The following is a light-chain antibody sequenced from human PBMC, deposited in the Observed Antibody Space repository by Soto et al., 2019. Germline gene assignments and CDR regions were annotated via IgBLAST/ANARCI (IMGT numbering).Light chain of an antibody. J-gene: IGKJ3*01. Sequence: EIVMTQSPATLSVYPGERATLSCRASQSLSDNLAWYQQKPGQAPRLLIYGASTRATGIPARFSGSGSGTEFTLTINSLQSEDSAVYYCQQYKIWPPFTFGPGTKVDI. V-gene: IGKV3-15*01. CDR1: QSLSDN. CDR2: GAS. CDR3: QQYKIWPPFT.